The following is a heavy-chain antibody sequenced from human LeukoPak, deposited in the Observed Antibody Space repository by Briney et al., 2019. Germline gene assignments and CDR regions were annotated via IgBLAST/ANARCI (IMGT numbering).Heavy chain of an antibody. V-gene: IGHV4-39*01. CDR1: GGSISSSNW. CDR3: ARSQSGRLYY. CDR2: IYYSGST. D-gene: IGHD3-3*01. Sequence: SETLSLTCAVSGGSISSSNWWSWVRQPPGKGLEWIGSIYYSGSTYYNPSLKSRVTISVDTSKNQFSLKLSSVTAADTAVYYCARSQSGRLYYWGQGTLVTVSS. J-gene: IGHJ4*02.